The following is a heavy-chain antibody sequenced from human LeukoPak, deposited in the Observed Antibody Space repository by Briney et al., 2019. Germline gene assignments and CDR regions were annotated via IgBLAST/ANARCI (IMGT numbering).Heavy chain of an antibody. CDR3: ASYSSGYNDY. J-gene: IGHJ4*02. CDR2: IYYSGST. V-gene: IGHV4-59*01. D-gene: IGHD3-10*01. CDR1: GGSISSYY. Sequence: SVTLSLTCTVSGGSISSYYWSWIRQPPGKGLEWIGYIYYSGSTNYNPSLKSRVTISVDTSKNQFSLKLSSVTAADTAVYYCASYSSGYNDYWGQGTLVTVSS.